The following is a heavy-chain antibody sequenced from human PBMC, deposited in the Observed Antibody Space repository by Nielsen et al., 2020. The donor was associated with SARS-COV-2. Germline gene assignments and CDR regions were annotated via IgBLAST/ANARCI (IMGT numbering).Heavy chain of an antibody. J-gene: IGHJ4*02. Sequence: GESLKISCAASGFTFSSYAMHWVRQAPGKGLEWVAVISYDGSNKYYADSVKGRFTISRDNSKNTLYLQMNSLRAEDTAVYYCARRRITMVRRGGFDYWGQGTLVTVSS. CDR3: ARRRITMVRRGGFDY. CDR1: GFTFSSYA. D-gene: IGHD3-10*01. CDR2: ISYDGSNK. V-gene: IGHV3-30*04.